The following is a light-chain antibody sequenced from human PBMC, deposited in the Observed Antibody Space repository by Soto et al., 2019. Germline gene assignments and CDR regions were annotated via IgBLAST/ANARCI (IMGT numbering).Light chain of an antibody. Sequence: QSALTQPASVSGSPGQSVTISCSGSSSDVGAYNYVSWYQRHPGKAPKLMIYDVTNRPSGVSNRFSGSKSGNTASLTISGLQAEDEADYFCSSYTSSSTVVFGEGTKLTVL. CDR3: SSYTSSSTVV. J-gene: IGLJ3*02. V-gene: IGLV2-14*01. CDR2: DVT. CDR1: SSDVGAYNY.